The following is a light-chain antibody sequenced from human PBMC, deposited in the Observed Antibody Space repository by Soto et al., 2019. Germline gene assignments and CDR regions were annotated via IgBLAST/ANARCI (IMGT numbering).Light chain of an antibody. J-gene: IGKJ5*01. V-gene: IGKV1-9*01. CDR3: QQLNSYPIT. Sequence: DIQLTQSPSFMSASVGDRVTITCRASQGISSRLTWYQEKPGKAPKLLIYGASTLQSGVPSRFSGSGSGTEFSLTISSLQPEDFATYYCQQLNSYPITFGQGTRLEIK. CDR1: QGISSR. CDR2: GAS.